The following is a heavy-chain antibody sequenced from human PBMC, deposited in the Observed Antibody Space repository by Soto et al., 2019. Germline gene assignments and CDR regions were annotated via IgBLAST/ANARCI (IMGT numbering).Heavy chain of an antibody. J-gene: IGHJ4*02. CDR3: ARADYDFWSGYPVRRYFDY. CDR1: GGSISSYY. Sequence: PSETLSLTSTVSGGSISSYYWSWIRQPPGKGLEWIGYIYYSGSTNYNPSLKSRVTISVDTSKNQFSLKLSSVTAADTAVYYCARADYDFWSGYPVRRYFDYWGQGTLVTVSS. D-gene: IGHD3-3*01. CDR2: IYYSGST. V-gene: IGHV4-59*12.